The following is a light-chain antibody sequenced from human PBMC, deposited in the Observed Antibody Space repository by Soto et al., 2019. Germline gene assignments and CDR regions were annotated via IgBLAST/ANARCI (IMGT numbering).Light chain of an antibody. J-gene: IGKJ1*01. Sequence: DIQMTQSPSTLSASVGDRASITCRASQSISRPLAWYQQKQGKAPNLLIYQASNLETEGPSRFTGIGCGTEFTLTICRLQPNDLGTYYCLQYQSYWTFGQGSKEKVK. CDR2: QAS. CDR3: LQYQSYWT. V-gene: IGKV1-5*03. CDR1: QSISRP.